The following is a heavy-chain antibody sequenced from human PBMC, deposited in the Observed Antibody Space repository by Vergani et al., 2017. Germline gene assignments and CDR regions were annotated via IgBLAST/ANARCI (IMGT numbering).Heavy chain of an antibody. D-gene: IGHD6-13*01. V-gene: IGHV3-7*01. Sequence: EVQLVESGGGLVQPGGSLRLSCAASGFTFSSYWMSWVRQAPGKGLEWVANIKQDGSEKYYVYSVKGRFTISRDNAKNSLYLQMNSLRAEDTAVYYCASLGRAAAGNYYYYYMDVWGKGTTVTVSS. J-gene: IGHJ6*03. CDR2: IKQDGSEK. CDR1: GFTFSSYW. CDR3: ASLGRAAAGNYYYYYMDV.